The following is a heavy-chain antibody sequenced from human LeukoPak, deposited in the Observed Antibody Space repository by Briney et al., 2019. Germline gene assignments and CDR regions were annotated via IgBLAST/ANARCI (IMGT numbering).Heavy chain of an antibody. CDR3: TREKIPGLFGVLF. CDR2: IRGETYGGTT. D-gene: IGHD3-10*01. V-gene: IGHV3-49*04. CDR1: GFPFGDYS. J-gene: IGHJ4*02. Sequence: GRSLRLSCTASGFPFGDYSMIWVRQAPGKGLEWVGSIRGETYGGTTEYAASAKGRLILSRDDSKSIAYLQLSSLKTEDTAVYYCTREKIPGLFGVLFWGQGTLVTVSS.